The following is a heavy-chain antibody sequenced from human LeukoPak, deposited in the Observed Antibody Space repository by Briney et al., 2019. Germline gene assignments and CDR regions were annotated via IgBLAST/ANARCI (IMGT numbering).Heavy chain of an antibody. D-gene: IGHD6-19*01. J-gene: IGHJ4*02. Sequence: SETLSLTCTVSGGSIGSHYWTWIRQTPGKGLEWIGYVYDIGSTKYNPSLKSRVTISVDTSKNQFSLRLSSVTAADTAVYYCARDWSSGSDWGQGTLVTVSS. CDR1: GGSIGSHY. V-gene: IGHV4-59*11. CDR3: ARDWSSGSD. CDR2: VYDIGST.